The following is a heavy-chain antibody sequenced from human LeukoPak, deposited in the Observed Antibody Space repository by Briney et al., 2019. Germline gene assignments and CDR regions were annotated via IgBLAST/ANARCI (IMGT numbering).Heavy chain of an antibody. CDR3: ARSSYSSGWYSDY. Sequence: PGGSLRLSCAVSGFTVSSNHMSWVRQAPGKGLEWVSVIFTGGSTFYTNSVKGRFTISRDNSNNTLYLLMNSLRAEDTAVYYCARSSYSSGWYSDYWGQGTLVTVSS. CDR1: GFTVSSNH. D-gene: IGHD6-19*01. J-gene: IGHJ4*02. CDR2: IFTGGST. V-gene: IGHV3-53*01.